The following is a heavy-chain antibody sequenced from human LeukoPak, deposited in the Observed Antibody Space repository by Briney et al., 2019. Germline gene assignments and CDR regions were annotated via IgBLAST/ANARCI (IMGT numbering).Heavy chain of an antibody. CDR3: AKSWDTVVVTAIDY. CDR1: GFTFSSYA. CDR2: ISGSGGST. J-gene: IGHJ4*02. V-gene: IGHV3-23*01. D-gene: IGHD2-21*02. Sequence: GGSLRLSCAASGFTFSSYAMSWVRQAPGKGLEWVSAISGSGGSTYYADSVKGRFTISRDASKNTLYLQMNSLRADDTAIYYCAKSWDTVVVTAIDYWGQRTLVTVSS.